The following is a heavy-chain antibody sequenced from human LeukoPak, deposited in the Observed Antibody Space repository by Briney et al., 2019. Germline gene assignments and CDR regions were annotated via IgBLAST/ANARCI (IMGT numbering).Heavy chain of an antibody. CDR3: ARDSGDY. CDR1: GYTFTSYG. CDR2: INPNNGGT. Sequence: ASVKVSCKASGYTFTSYGISWVRQAPGQGLEWMGWINPNNGGTNYAQKFQGRVTMTRDTSISTAYMELSRLRSDDTAVYYCARDSGDYWGQGTLVTVSS. V-gene: IGHV1-2*02. J-gene: IGHJ4*02. D-gene: IGHD7-27*01.